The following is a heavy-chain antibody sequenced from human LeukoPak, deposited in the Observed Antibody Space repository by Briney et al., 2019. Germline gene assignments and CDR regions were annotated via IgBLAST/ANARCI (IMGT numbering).Heavy chain of an antibody. J-gene: IGHJ5*02. CDR2: IYTSGTT. D-gene: IGHD6-19*01. Sequence: SETLSLTCTVSGGSISGDYWSWIRQPAGKGLEWIGRIYTSGTTKYNPSLKSRVTMSVDTSKNQFSLNLSSVTAADTAVYYCARVTPVTGGNWFDPWGQGTLVTVSS. CDR1: GGSISGDY. CDR3: ARVTPVTGGNWFDP. V-gene: IGHV4-4*07.